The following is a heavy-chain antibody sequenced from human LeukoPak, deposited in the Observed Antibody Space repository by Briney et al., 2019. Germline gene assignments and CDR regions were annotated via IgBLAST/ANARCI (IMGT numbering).Heavy chain of an antibody. D-gene: IGHD4-17*01. CDR3: ARTSGALEFDY. J-gene: IGHJ4*02. CDR2: ISYDGSNK. V-gene: IGHV3-30-3*01. Sequence: GRSLRLSCAASGFTFSSYAMHWVRQAPGKGLEWVAVISYDGSNKYYADSVKGRFTISRDNAKNTLYLQMNSLRAEDTAVYYCARTSGALEFDYWGQGTLVTVSS. CDR1: GFTFSSYA.